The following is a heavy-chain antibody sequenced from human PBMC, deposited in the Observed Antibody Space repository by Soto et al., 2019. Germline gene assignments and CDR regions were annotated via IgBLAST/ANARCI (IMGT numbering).Heavy chain of an antibody. J-gene: IGHJ5*02. Sequence: ETLSLTCAVYGGSFSGYYWSWIRQPPGKGLEWIGEINHSGSTNYNPSLKSRVTISVDTSKNQFSLKLSSVTAADTAVYYCARKMIGTIARLRLNWFDPWGQGTLVTVSS. CDR2: INHSGST. CDR1: GGSFSGYY. D-gene: IGHD3-22*01. CDR3: ARKMIGTIARLRLNWFDP. V-gene: IGHV4-34*01.